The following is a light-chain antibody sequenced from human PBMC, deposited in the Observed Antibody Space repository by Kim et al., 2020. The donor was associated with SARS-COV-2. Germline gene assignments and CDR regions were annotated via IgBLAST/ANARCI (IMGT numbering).Light chain of an antibody. CDR1: QSVLYNSNNKNY. J-gene: IGKJ5*01. CDR3: QQYYSNPIT. V-gene: IGKV4-1*01. CDR2: WAS. Sequence: DIVMTQSPDSLAVSLGERATINCKSSQSVLYNSNNKNYLAWYQQKPGQPPKLLIYWASTRESGVPDRFSGSGSGTDFTLTISSLQAEDVAVYYCQQYYSNPITFGQGTRLEIK.